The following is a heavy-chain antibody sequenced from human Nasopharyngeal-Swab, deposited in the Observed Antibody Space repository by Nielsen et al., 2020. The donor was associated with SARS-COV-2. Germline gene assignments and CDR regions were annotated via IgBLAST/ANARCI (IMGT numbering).Heavy chain of an antibody. CDR1: GFTFSSYA. Sequence: GESLKISCAASGFTFSSYAMSWVRQAPGKGLEWVSAISGSGGSTYHADSVKGRFTISRDNSKNTLYLQMNSLRAEDTAVYYCAKDISLSLDSSSSGGLFRYYGMDVWGQGTTVTVSS. J-gene: IGHJ6*02. CDR3: AKDISLSLDSSSSGGLFRYYGMDV. V-gene: IGHV3-23*01. CDR2: ISGSGGST. D-gene: IGHD6-6*01.